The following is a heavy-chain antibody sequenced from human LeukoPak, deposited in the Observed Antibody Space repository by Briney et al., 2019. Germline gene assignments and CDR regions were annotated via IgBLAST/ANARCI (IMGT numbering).Heavy chain of an antibody. V-gene: IGHV4-34*01. J-gene: IGHJ3*02. CDR1: GGSFSGYY. D-gene: IGHD6-13*01. CDR2: INHSGST. CDR3: ASRGVAAAYDAFDI. Sequence: SETLSLTCAVYGGSFSGYYWSWIRQPPGKGLEWIGEINHSGSTNYNPSLKSRVTISVDTSKNQFSLKLSSVTAADTAVYYCASRGVAAAYDAFDIWGQGTMVTVSS.